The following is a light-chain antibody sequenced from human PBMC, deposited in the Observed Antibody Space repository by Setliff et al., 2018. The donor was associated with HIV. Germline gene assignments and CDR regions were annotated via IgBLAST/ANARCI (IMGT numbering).Light chain of an antibody. CDR3: CSYTSSNSYV. CDR1: SSDAGAYNY. J-gene: IGLJ1*01. CDR2: EVT. Sequence: QSALAQPPSASGSPGQSVTISCTGTSSDAGAYNYVSWYQQHPGKAPKLMIYEVTRRPSGVPDRFSGSKSGNAASLTVSGLQAEDEADYFCCSYTSSNSYVFGTGTKVTVL. V-gene: IGLV2-8*01.